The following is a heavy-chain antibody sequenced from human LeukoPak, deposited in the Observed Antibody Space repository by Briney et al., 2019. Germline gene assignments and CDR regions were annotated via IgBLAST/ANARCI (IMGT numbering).Heavy chain of an antibody. V-gene: IGHV3-7*03. D-gene: IGHD3-10*01. J-gene: IGHJ4*02. CDR1: GFTFSSDW. CDR2: INQDGSER. Sequence: GGSLRLSCAAPGFTFSSDWMSWVRQAPGKGLEWVANINQDGSERYYVDSVKGRFTISRDNANNSLYLQNNSLRAEDTAMYYCASSMWFGMRKIDYWGQGTLVTGSS. CDR3: ASSMWFGMRKIDY.